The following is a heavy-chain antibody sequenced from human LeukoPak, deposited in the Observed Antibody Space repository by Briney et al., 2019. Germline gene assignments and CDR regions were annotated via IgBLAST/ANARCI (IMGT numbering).Heavy chain of an antibody. CDR1: GGPINSNIYY. D-gene: IGHD4-17*01. Sequence: PSETLSLTCNVSGGPINSNIYYWAWVRQPPGKGLEWIGSIYYSGSTYYNPSLKSRVTISVDTSKNQFSLKLSSVTAADTAVYYCARETITVTTSRYFDYWGQGTLVTVSS. CDR3: ARETITVTTSRYFDY. J-gene: IGHJ4*02. V-gene: IGHV4-39*07. CDR2: IYYSGST.